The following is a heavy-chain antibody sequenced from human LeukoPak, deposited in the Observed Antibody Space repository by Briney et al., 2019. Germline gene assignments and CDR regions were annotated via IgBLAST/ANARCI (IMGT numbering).Heavy chain of an antibody. V-gene: IGHV1-24*01. D-gene: IGHD3-10*01. Sequence: ASVKVSCKASGYTFTSYGISWVRQAPGKGLEWMGGFDPEDGETIYAQKFQGRVTMTEDTSTDTAYMELSSLRSEDTAVYYCAIGLSLDYWGQGTLVTVSS. CDR2: FDPEDGET. J-gene: IGHJ4*02. CDR1: GYTFTSYG. CDR3: AIGLSLDY.